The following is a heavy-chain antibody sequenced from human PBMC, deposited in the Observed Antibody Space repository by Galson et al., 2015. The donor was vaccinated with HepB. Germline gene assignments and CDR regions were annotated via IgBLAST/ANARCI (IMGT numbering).Heavy chain of an antibody. D-gene: IGHD2-2*01. CDR1: GFTFSNAW. Sequence: SLRLSCAASGFTFSNAWMNWVRQAPGKGLEWVGRIKSKTDGGTTDYAAPVKGRFTISRDDSKNTLYLQMNSLKTEDTAVYYCTTLQLPWGNDAFDIWGQGTMVTVSS. CDR2: IKSKTDGGTT. J-gene: IGHJ3*02. CDR3: TTLQLPWGNDAFDI. V-gene: IGHV3-15*07.